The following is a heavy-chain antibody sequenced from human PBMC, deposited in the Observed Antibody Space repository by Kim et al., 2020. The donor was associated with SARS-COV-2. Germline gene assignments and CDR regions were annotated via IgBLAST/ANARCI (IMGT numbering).Heavy chain of an antibody. V-gene: IGHV3-48*03. CDR2: I. CDR3: ARGPNYSPFDY. J-gene: IGHJ4*02. Sequence: IYYRDSVRGRFTISRDNDKNSLYLQMNSLRAEDTAVYYCARGPNYSPFDYWGQGTLVTVSS. D-gene: IGHD4-4*01.